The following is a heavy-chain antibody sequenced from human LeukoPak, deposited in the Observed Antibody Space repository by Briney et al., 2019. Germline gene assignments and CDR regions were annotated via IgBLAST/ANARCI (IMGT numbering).Heavy chain of an antibody. J-gene: IGHJ4*02. CDR3: ARGPELDY. Sequence: ASVKVSCKASGYTFTSYGISWVRQAPGQGLEWMGWINPNSGGTNYAQKFQGRVTMTRDTSISTAYMELNRLRSDDTAVYYCARGPELDYWGQGTLVTVSS. CDR2: INPNSGGT. CDR1: GYTFTSYG. V-gene: IGHV1-2*02.